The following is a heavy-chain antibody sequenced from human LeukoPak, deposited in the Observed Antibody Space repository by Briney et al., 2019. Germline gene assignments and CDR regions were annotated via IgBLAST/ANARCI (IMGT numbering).Heavy chain of an antibody. CDR3: ARLRYYDSSGYYGFDP. V-gene: IGHV1-46*01. CDR2: INPSGGST. Sequence: ASVKVSCKASGYTFTSYYMHWVRQAPGQGLEWMGIINPSGGSTSYAQKFQGRVTMTRDTSTSTVYMELSSLRSEDTAVYYCARLRYYDSSGYYGFDPWGQGTLVTVTS. J-gene: IGHJ5*02. D-gene: IGHD3-22*01. CDR1: GYTFTSYY.